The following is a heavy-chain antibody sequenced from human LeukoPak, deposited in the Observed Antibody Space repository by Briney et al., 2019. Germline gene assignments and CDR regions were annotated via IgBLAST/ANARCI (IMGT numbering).Heavy chain of an antibody. V-gene: IGHV3-21*01. CDR1: GFTFRSYS. Sequence: GGSLRLSCAASGFTFRSYSMNWVRQAPGKGLEWVCSITSSSSFIYHAESVKGRFTISRDNAKNSLYLQMNSLRAEDTAVYYCATEPHKLDVDIVATWGQGTLVTVSS. D-gene: IGHD5-12*01. J-gene: IGHJ5*02. CDR3: ATEPHKLDVDIVAT. CDR2: ITSSSSFI.